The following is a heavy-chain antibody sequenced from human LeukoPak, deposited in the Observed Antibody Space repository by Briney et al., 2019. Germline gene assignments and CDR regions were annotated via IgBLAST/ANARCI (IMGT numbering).Heavy chain of an antibody. Sequence: SETLSLTCSVSGGSISSNSYYWGWIRQPPGKKLEWIGTIYYSGSTYYNPSLKSRVTISVDTSKNQFSLKLSSVTAADTAVCYCARNRYYYGSGTYGVPNWFDPWGQGTLVTVSS. CDR3: ARNRYYYGSGTYGVPNWFDP. D-gene: IGHD3-10*01. CDR2: IYYSGST. V-gene: IGHV4-39*01. CDR1: GGSISSNSYY. J-gene: IGHJ5*02.